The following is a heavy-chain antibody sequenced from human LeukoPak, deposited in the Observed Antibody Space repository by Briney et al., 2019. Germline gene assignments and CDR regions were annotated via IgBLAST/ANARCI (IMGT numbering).Heavy chain of an antibody. D-gene: IGHD6-19*01. CDR2: IYYSGNA. J-gene: IGHJ4*02. CDR3: ARDEDSSGWNKLDY. CDR1: GVSVSRGSYY. Sequence: SETLSLTCTVSGVSVSRGSYYWSWIRQPPGKGLEWIVYIYYSGNANYNPSLKSRVTIPLDTSKTQFSLKLSSVTAADTAVYYCARDEDSSGWNKLDYWGQGTLVTVSS. V-gene: IGHV4-61*01.